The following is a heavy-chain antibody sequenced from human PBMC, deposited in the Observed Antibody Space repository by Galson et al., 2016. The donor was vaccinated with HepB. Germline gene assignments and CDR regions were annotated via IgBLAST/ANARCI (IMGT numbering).Heavy chain of an antibody. CDR3: ASLTMLRGVMVVPY. Sequence: ETLSLTCTVSAGSISSNSHYWGWIRQPPGQGLEWIGSIYYSGNTNYIPSLKSRVTISVDTSKNQFSLKLSSVTAADTAFYYCASLTMLRGVMVVPYWGQGTLVTVSS. CDR2: IYYSGNT. V-gene: IGHV4-39*01. CDR1: AGSISSNSHY. J-gene: IGHJ4*02. D-gene: IGHD3-10*01.